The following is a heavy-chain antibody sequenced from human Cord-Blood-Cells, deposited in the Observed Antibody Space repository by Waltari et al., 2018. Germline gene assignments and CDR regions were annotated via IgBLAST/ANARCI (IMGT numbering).Heavy chain of an antibody. Sequence: QVQLQQSGPGLVKPSQTLSLTCAISGDSVSSNSATWNWIRQSPSVGLEWLGRTYYRAKWDNDYAVSVKSRRTINPDTSKNQFSLQPNSATPEDTAVYYCARGYSSSWYAFDIWGQGTMVTVSS. V-gene: IGHV6-1*01. CDR3: ARGYSSSWYAFDI. J-gene: IGHJ3*02. CDR2: TYYRAKWDN. CDR1: GDSVSSNSAT. D-gene: IGHD6-13*01.